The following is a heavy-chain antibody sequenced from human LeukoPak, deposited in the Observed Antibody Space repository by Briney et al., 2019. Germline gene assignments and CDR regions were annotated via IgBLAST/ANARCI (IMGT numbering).Heavy chain of an antibody. D-gene: IGHD3-10*01. CDR3: AKAFLLGGSGSYYLYYFDY. CDR2: ISGSGGST. CDR1: GFTFSSYA. Sequence: GGSLRLSCAASGFTFSSYAMSWVRQAPGKGLEWVSAISGSGGSTYYADSVKGRFTISRDNSKNTLYLQMNSLRAENTAVYYCAKAFLLGGSGSYYLYYFDYWGQGTLVTVSS. J-gene: IGHJ4*02. V-gene: IGHV3-23*01.